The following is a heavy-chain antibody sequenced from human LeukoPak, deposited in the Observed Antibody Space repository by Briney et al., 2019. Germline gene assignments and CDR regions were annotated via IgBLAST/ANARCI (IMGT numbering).Heavy chain of an antibody. D-gene: IGHD3-3*01. Sequence: SETLSLTCTVSGASVSTHYWTWVRQPPGKGLEWIGYIYYTGTTNYNPSLQSRLTISVDTSQNQFSLRLSSVTAADTAVYYCARENYDFWSCYSSDNSYYLDVWGEGTTVIVSS. CDR1: GASVSTHY. CDR3: ARENYDFWSCYSSDNSYYLDV. CDR2: IYYTGTT. J-gene: IGHJ6*03. V-gene: IGHV4-59*02.